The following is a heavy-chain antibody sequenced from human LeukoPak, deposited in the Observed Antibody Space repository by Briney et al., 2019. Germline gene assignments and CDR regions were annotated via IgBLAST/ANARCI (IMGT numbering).Heavy chain of an antibody. J-gene: IGHJ4*02. CDR1: GGSICSGGYS. Sequence: PSQTLSLTCAVSGGSICSGGYSWSWIRQPPGKGLEWIGYIYYSGSTNYNPSLKSRVTISVDTSKNQFSLKLSSVAAADTAVYYCARDKGSGWYNYWGQGTLVTVSS. CDR3: ARDKGSGWYNY. CDR2: IYYSGST. D-gene: IGHD6-19*01. V-gene: IGHV4-61*08.